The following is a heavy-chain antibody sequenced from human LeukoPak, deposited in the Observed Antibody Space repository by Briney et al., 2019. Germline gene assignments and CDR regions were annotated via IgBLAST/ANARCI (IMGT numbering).Heavy chain of an antibody. J-gene: IGHJ5*02. CDR3: TTTTTVVTGS. D-gene: IGHD4-23*01. CDR1: GFTFSNVW. V-gene: IGHV3-15*01. Sequence: GGSLRLSCAASGFTFSNVWMDWVRQAPGRGLEWVGRSKTHGETTLYAAPVKGRFTISRDDSKNTLYLQMNSLKTEDTAVYYCTTTTTVVTGSWGQGTLVSVSS. CDR2: SKTHGETT.